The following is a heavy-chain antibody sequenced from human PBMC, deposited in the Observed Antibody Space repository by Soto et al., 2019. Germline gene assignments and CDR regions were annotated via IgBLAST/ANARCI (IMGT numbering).Heavy chain of an antibody. CDR2: ISAYNGNI. Sequence: QVQLLQSGAEMKKPGASVKVSCKASGYTFTSHGITWVRQAPGQGLDWMGWISAYNGNIDYAQKLQGRVTMTTDTSTSTAYRGLRSLRFDDTAVYYGAGLLRWSTGYYYTMDVWGQGTTVSVS. CDR3: AGLLRWSTGYYYTMDV. J-gene: IGHJ6*02. D-gene: IGHD4-17*01. CDR1: GYTFTSHG. V-gene: IGHV1-18*01.